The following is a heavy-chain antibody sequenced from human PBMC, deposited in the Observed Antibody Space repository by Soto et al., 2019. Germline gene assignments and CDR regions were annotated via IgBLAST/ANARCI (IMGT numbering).Heavy chain of an antibody. V-gene: IGHV4-34*01. CDR1: GGSFSGYY. J-gene: IGHJ6*02. Sequence: SETLSLTCAVYGGSFSGYYWSWIRQPPGKGLEWIGEINHSGSTNYNPSLKSRVTISVDTSKNQFSLKLSSVTAADTAVYYCARPYFTTNGMDVWGQGTTVTVSS. CDR3: ARPYFTTNGMDV. D-gene: IGHD4-17*01. CDR2: INHSGST.